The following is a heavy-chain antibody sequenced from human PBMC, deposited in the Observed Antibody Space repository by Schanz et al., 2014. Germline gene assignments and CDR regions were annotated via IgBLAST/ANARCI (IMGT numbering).Heavy chain of an antibody. CDR3: AREEGWGIAAAGPKHDYYGMDV. CDR1: GFTFSDYY. Sequence: QVQLVESGGGLVKPGGSLRLSCAASGFTFSDYYMSWIRQAPGKGLEWVSYISGTTTYTNYADSVKGRFTISRDNAKNSLYLQMNSLRAEDTAVYYCAREEGWGIAAAGPKHDYYGMDVWGQGTTVTVSS. CDR2: ISGTTTYT. V-gene: IGHV3-11*06. D-gene: IGHD6-13*01. J-gene: IGHJ6*02.